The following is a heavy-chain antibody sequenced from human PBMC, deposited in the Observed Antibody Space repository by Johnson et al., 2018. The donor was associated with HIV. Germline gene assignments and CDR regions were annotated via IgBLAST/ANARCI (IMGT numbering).Heavy chain of an antibody. CDR2: IKSKIAGGTT. J-gene: IGHJ3*02. CDR3: ARVPRKGFRPDAFDI. V-gene: IGHV3-15*01. CDR1: GFTFPNAW. Sequence: VQLVESGGGLVQPGGSLRLSCAASGFTFPNAWMHWVRQAPGEGLAWVGRIKSKIAGGTTHYAAPVKARFSISRDDSQNTLYLQINNLKIEDTAVYYCARVPRKGFRPDAFDIWGQGTVVTVSS.